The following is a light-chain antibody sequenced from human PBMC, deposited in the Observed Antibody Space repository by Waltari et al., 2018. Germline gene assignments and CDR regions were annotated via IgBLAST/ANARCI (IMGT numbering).Light chain of an antibody. Sequence: QSALSQPASVSGSPGQSITISCTGTSSDVGGYTFAPWYQQHPGKVPKLLIFDVSNRPSGVSNRFSGSKSGNTASLTISGLQAEDESDYYCCSFTSRSTWVFGGGTKLTVL. CDR1: SSDVGGYTF. CDR3: CSFTSRSTWV. V-gene: IGLV2-14*01. CDR2: DVS. J-gene: IGLJ3*02.